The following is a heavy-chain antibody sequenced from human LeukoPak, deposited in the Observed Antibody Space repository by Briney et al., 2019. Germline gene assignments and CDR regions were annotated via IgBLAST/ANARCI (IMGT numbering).Heavy chain of an antibody. CDR2: IYYSGST. CDR1: GGSISSYY. J-gene: IGHJ4*02. Sequence: PSETLSLTCTVSGGSISSYYWSWIRQPPGKGLEWIGCIYYSGSTNYNPSLKSRVTISVDTSKNQFSLKLSSVTAADTAVYYCARRPWTGGYYFDYWGQGTLVTVSS. CDR3: ARRPWTGGYYFDY. V-gene: IGHV4-59*08. D-gene: IGHD3-16*01.